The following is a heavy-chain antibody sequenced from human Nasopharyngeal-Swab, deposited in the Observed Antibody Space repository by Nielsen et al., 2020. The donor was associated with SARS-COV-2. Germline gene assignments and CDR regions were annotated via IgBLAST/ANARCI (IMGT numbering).Heavy chain of an antibody. CDR3: TRCGGSCYAGRDY. CDR2: IRSKGNNYAT. J-gene: IGHJ4*02. D-gene: IGHD2-15*01. CDR1: GFTFSDSA. Sequence: GESLKISGAASGFTFSDSAIHWVRQASGEGLEWVARIRSKGNNYATAYAASVKGRFTISRDDSKNTAYLQMNSLKTEDTAVYYCTRCGGSCYAGRDYWGQGTLVTVSS. V-gene: IGHV3-73*01.